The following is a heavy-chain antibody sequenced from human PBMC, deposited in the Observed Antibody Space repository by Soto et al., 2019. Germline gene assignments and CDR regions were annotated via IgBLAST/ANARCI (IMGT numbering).Heavy chain of an antibody. J-gene: IGHJ5*01. CDR1: GFTLSNYW. V-gene: IGHV3-7*01. Sequence: GGSLRLSCAASGFTLSNYWMNWVRQAPGKGLEWVANIKQDGSEKYYVNSVKGRFTISRDNAQNSLYLQMNSLRAEDTAVYYCARYKRACSSPICYKNNWFDSWGQGTLVTVSS. CDR3: ARYKRACSSPICYKNNWFDS. D-gene: IGHD2-2*02. CDR2: IKQDGSEK.